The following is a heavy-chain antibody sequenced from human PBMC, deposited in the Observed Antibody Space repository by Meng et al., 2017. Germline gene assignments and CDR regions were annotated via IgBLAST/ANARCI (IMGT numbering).Heavy chain of an antibody. CDR2: IWYDGSNK. J-gene: IGHJ4*02. V-gene: IGHV3-33*08. CDR1: GFTFSSLG. D-gene: IGHD5-18*01. CDR3: AREGQLWARNFDY. Sequence: VYLAGSGGGVFQPARSLRLSWSASGFTFSSLGMHWVRQAPGKGLEWVAVIWYDGSNKYYADSVKGRFTISRDNSKNTLYLQMNSLRAEDTAVYYCAREGQLWARNFDYWGQGTLVTVSS.